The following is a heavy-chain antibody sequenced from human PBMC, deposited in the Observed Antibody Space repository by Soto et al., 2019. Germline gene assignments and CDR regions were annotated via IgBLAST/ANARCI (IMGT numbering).Heavy chain of an antibody. CDR1: GYTFTGYY. Sequence: QVQLVQSGAEVKKPGASVKVSCKASGYTFTGYYMHWVRQAPGQGLEWMGWINLNSGGTNYAQKFQGWVTMTRDTAISTAYMELSRRRSDDTAVYYCARDARGDEAPMDYWGQGPLVTVSS. J-gene: IGHJ4*02. CDR3: ARDARGDEAPMDY. D-gene: IGHD3-10*01. CDR2: INLNSGGT. V-gene: IGHV1-2*04.